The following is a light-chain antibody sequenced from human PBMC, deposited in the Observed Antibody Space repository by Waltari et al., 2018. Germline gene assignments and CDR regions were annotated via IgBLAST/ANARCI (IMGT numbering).Light chain of an antibody. CDR2: SNT. CDR3: SVWDGRLNSHV. V-gene: IGLV1-44*01. Sequence: VLTQPPSASGALGPRLTISCSGSDSNIRLNTVNWYRHLPGTAPHLVIFSNTERPSGVPERFSGSKSGTSASLAISGLLSEDEGVYFCSVWDGRLNSHVFGGGTKVTVL. J-gene: IGLJ2*01. CDR1: DSNIRLNT.